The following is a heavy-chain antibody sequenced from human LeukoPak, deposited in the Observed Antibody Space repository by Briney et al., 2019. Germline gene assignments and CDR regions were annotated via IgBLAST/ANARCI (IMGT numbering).Heavy chain of an antibody. J-gene: IGHJ6*03. V-gene: IGHV1-2*02. D-gene: IGHD1-7*01. CDR1: GYTFTGYY. CDR2: INPNSGGT. Sequence: ASVKVSCKASGYTFTGYYMHWMRQAPGQGLEWMGWINPNSGGTNYAQKFQGRVTMTRDTSISTAYMELSRLRSDDTAVYYCARRSYKGELPDYYYMDVWGKGTTVTVSS. CDR3: ARRSYKGELPDYYYMDV.